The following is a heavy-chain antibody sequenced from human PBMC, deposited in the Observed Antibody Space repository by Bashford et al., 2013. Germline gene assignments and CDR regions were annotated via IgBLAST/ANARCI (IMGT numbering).Heavy chain of an antibody. J-gene: IGHJ5*01. Sequence: SVKVSCKDSGGSFSGYVVNWIRQAPGQGLEWMGGIIPIFGTRNYTQKFQGRVTITADKYTSTTYMELSSLRSEDTGVYYCATGVVGALSLGAWFESWGQGTLVTVSS. D-gene: IGHD3-16*02. V-gene: IGHV1-69*06. CDR3: ATGVVGALSLGAWFES. CDR1: GGSFSGYV. CDR2: IIPIFGTR.